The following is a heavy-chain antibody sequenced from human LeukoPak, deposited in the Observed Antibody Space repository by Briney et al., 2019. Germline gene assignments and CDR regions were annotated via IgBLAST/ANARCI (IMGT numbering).Heavy chain of an antibody. D-gene: IGHD5-24*01. CDR1: GGSINSNNYY. CDR2: INHSGST. CDR3: ARGSRKWLQLRGHYYYYYMDV. J-gene: IGHJ6*03. V-gene: IGHV4-39*07. Sequence: SETLSLTCNVSGGSINSNNYYWGWIRQPPGKGLEWIGEINHSGSTNYNPSLKSRVTISVDTSKNQFSLKLSSVTAADTAVYYCARGSRKWLQLRGHYYYYYMDVWGKGTTVTVSS.